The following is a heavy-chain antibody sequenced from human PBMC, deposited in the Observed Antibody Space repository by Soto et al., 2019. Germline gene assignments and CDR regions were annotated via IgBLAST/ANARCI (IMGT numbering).Heavy chain of an antibody. V-gene: IGHV3-11*01. J-gene: IGHJ6*02. CDR2: ISSSVSTI. Sequence: PGGSLRLSCAASGFTFSDYYMSWIRQAPGKGLEWVSYISSSVSTIYYADSVNGRFTISRDNAKNSLYLQMNSLRAEDTAVYYCARGRLIFLAWLSLHYGMDVWVQGTRVTLSS. CDR1: GFTFSDYY. D-gene: IGHD3-3*01. CDR3: ARGRLIFLAWLSLHYGMDV.